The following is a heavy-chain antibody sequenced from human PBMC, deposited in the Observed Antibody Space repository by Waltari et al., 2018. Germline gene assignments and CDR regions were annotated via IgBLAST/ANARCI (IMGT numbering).Heavy chain of an antibody. CDR2: INHSGSA. D-gene: IGHD3-16*01. CDR3: ARHLMGGRGAFDV. CDR1: GGSLSDYY. J-gene: IGHJ3*01. V-gene: IGHV4-34*01. Sequence: QVQLHQWGAGLLKPSETLSLTCAVYGGSLSDYYWSWIRQPPGKGLEWIGEINHSGSANYNPSLKSRVIISVDTSKTHFSLKLSSVTAADTAVYYCARHLMGGRGAFDVWGQGTMVTVSS.